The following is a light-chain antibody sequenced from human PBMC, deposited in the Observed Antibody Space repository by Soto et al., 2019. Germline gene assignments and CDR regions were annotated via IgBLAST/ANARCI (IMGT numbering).Light chain of an antibody. Sequence: EIVMTQSPATLSVSPGERATLSCRASPSVSSNLAWYQQKPGQAPRLLIYGASTRATGIPARFSGSGSGTEFTLTISSLQSEDFAVYYCQQYNNWPPDTFGQGTMLEIK. CDR2: GAS. CDR1: PSVSSN. CDR3: QQYNNWPPDT. V-gene: IGKV3-15*01. J-gene: IGKJ2*01.